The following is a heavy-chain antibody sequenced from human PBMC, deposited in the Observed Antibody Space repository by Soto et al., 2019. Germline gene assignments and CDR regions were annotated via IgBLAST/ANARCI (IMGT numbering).Heavy chain of an antibody. D-gene: IGHD6-19*01. J-gene: IGHJ6*02. CDR2: INPNSGGT. CDR3: ASAAVTGTAGLDFYYYGMDV. CDR1: GYTFSGFY. Sequence: ASVKVSCKASGYTFSGFYMHWVRQAPGQGLEWMGWINPNSGGTKSAEKFQGRVTMTRDTYISTAYMELRRLTSDDTAVYYCASAAVTGTAGLDFYYYGMDVWGQGTTVTVSS. V-gene: IGHV1-2*02.